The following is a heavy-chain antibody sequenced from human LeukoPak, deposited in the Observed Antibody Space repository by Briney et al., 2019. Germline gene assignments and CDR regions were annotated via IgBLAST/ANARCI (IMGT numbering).Heavy chain of an antibody. Sequence: GGSLRLSCAASGFTFSSYSMNWVRQAPGKGLEWVANIKQDGSEKYYVDSVKGRFTISRDNAKNSLYLQMNSLRAEDTAVYYCARAFYYYYMDVWGKGTTVTVSS. CDR3: ARAFYYYYMDV. CDR1: GFTFSSYS. J-gene: IGHJ6*03. V-gene: IGHV3-7*01. CDR2: IKQDGSEK.